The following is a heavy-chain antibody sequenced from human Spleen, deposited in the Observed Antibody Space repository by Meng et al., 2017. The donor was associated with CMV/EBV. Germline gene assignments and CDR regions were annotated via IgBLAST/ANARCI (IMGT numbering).Heavy chain of an antibody. CDR2: INTDGSGR. CDR3: ARVPNWGGYFYLDL. V-gene: IGHV3-74*01. CDR1: GFNFGNFW. Sequence: GESLKISCAVSGFNFGNFWMHWVRQTPGRELEWLSRINTDGSGRDYADSVEGRFTVSRDNAKKTLYLQMRSLRPEDTAVYYCARVPNWGGYFYLDLWGRGTLVTVSS. D-gene: IGHD3-16*01. J-gene: IGHJ2*01.